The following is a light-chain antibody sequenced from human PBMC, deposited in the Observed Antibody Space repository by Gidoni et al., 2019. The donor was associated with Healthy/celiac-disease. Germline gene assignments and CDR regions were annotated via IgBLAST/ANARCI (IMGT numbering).Light chain of an antibody. CDR3: RSYTSSSTLEV. V-gene: IGLV2-14*03. CDR2: DVS. J-gene: IGLJ2*01. Sequence: QSALTHPASVSGSPGQSMTISCTGTSSDVGGYDYVSWYQQHPGKAPKLMIYDVSNRPPGVSTRFSGSKSGNTASLTISGLQAEDEADYYCRSYTSSSTLEVFGGGTKLSVL. CDR1: SSDVGGYDY.